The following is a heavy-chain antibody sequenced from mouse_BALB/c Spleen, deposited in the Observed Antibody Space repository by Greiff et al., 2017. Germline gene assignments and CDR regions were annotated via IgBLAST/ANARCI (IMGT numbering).Heavy chain of an antibody. Sequence: VKLMESGAELVRPGASVKLSCTASGFTFTDYEMHWVKQTPEHGLEWIGAIHPGSGGTAYKQKFKGKSTLTADKSSSTAYLELSSLTSKDADVYYCARRYHYEYFDVWGAGTSVTVS. CDR2: IHPGSGGT. D-gene: IGHD1-1*01. V-gene: IGHV1-15*01. J-gene: IGHJ1*01. CDR3: ARRYHYEYFDV. CDR1: GFTFTDYE.